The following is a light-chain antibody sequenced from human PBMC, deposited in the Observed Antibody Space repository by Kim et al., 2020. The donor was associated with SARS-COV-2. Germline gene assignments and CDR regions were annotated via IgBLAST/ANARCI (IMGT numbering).Light chain of an antibody. CDR3: LQHSTYPMT. V-gene: IGKV1-17*01. Sequence: ASVGDRVTITCRASQDIRNDLGWYQQNPGRAPKRLIYGASSLQSGVPSRFSGSGSGTEFTLTISSVQPEDFATYYCLQHSTYPMTFGQGTRLEIK. CDR1: QDIRND. J-gene: IGKJ5*01. CDR2: GAS.